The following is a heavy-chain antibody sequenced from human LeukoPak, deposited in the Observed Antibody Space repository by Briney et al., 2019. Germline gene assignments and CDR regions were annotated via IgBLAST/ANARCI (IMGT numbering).Heavy chain of an antibody. CDR1: GFTFSSYS. J-gene: IGHJ4*02. D-gene: IGHD6-19*01. V-gene: IGHV3-21*01. Sequence: GGSLRLSCAASGFTFSSYSMNWVRQAPGKGLEWVSSVSPSRSHTYYADSVKGRFTISRDNAKNSLYLQMNSRRAEDTPVYYCGRTMPVAGTDKPIGNWGQGTLVTVSS. CDR3: GRTMPVAGTDKPIGN. CDR2: VSPSRSHT.